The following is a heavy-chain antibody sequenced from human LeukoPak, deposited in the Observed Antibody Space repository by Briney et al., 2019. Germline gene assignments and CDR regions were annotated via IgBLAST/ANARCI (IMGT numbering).Heavy chain of an antibody. CDR3: ASMYSSSPYYFDY. CDR2: IYYSGST. J-gene: IGHJ4*02. D-gene: IGHD6-13*01. V-gene: IGHV4-31*03. CDR1: GGSISSGGYY. Sequence: SETLSLTCTVSGGSISSGGYYWSWIRQHPGKGLEWIGYIYYSGSTYYNPSLKSRVTISVDTSKNQFSLKLSSVTAADTAIYYCASMYSSSPYYFDYWGQGPLVTVSS.